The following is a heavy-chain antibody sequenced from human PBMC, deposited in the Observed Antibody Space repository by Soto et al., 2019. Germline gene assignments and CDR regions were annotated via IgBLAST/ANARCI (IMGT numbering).Heavy chain of an antibody. CDR1: GYTFTGYG. Sequence: QVQLVQSGAEVKKPGASVKVSCKTSGYTFTGYGINWVRQAPGHGLEWMGWISVFNGNTKYGQNIQDRVIMTTDTSTSTAYMELRRLRFDDTAVYFCGRDGSGGIIDSWGQGTMLIVSS. J-gene: IGHJ4*03. CDR2: ISVFNGNT. D-gene: IGHD2-15*01. CDR3: GRDGSGGIIDS. V-gene: IGHV1-18*01.